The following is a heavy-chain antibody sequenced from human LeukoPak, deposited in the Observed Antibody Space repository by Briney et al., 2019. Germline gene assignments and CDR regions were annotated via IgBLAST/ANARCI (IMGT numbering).Heavy chain of an antibody. V-gene: IGHV1-2*02. D-gene: IGHD3-22*01. Sequence: ASVKVSCKASGYTFTSYDINWVRQAPGQGLEWMGWINPNSGGTNYAQNFQGRVTMTRDTSISTAYMELSRLRSDDTAVYYCARGVVYYRLDYWGQGTLVTASS. CDR2: INPNSGGT. CDR3: ARGVVYYRLDY. CDR1: GYTFTSYD. J-gene: IGHJ4*02.